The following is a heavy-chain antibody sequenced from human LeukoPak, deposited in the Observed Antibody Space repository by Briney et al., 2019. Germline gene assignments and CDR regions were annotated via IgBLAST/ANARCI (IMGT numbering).Heavy chain of an antibody. CDR2: INHSGST. J-gene: IGHJ5*02. V-gene: IGHV4-34*01. Sequence: PSETLSLTCAVYGGSFSGYYWSWIRQPPGKGLEWIGEINHSGSTNYNPSLKSRVTISVDTSKNQFSLKLSSVTAADTAVYYCARQPSYYDFWSGYRSNGNWLDPWGQGTLVTVSS. CDR1: GGSFSGYY. CDR3: ARQPSYYDFWSGYRSNGNWLDP. D-gene: IGHD3-3*01.